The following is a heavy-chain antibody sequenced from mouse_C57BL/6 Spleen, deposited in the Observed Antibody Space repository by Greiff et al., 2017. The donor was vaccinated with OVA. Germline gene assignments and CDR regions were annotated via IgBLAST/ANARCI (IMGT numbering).Heavy chain of an antibody. J-gene: IGHJ1*03. D-gene: IGHD1-1*01. CDR3: ARRGSSPYWYFDV. Sequence: EVHLVESGPGMVKPSQSLSLTCTVTGYSITSGYDWHWIRHFPGNKLEWMGYISYSGSTNYNPSLKSRISITHDTSKNHFFLKLNSVTTEDTATYYCARRGSSPYWYFDVWGTGTTVTVSS. CDR2: ISYSGST. CDR1: GYSITSGYD. V-gene: IGHV3-1*01.